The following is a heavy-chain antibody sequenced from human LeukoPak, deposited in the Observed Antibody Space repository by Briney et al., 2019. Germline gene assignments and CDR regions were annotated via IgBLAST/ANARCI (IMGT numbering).Heavy chain of an antibody. CDR2: ISSSSSAT. J-gene: IGHJ3*02. CDR1: GFTFSSYS. Sequence: PGGSLRLSCVASGFTFSSYSMNWVRQGPGKGLEWVSYISSSSSATHYADSVKGRFTISRDNAKNSLYLQMNSLRAEDTAVYYCVREYSGSSGRAFDIWGQGTMATVSS. D-gene: IGHD6-6*01. V-gene: IGHV3-48*01. CDR3: VREYSGSSGRAFDI.